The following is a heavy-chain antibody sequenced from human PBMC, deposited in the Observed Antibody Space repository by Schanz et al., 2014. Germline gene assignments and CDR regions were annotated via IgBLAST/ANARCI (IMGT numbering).Heavy chain of an antibody. CDR2: ISVYNHHK. Sequence: QIQLVQSGPEVKKPGATVKVSCKASGYIFINSGISWVRQAPGQGLEWMGWISVYNHHKEYDQKFQGRVTMTTDTYTSTAYIALTDLRSDDTAVYYCARDRRFFDRDDLYDFDAWGQGTLVTVSA. CDR3: ARDRRFFDRDDLYDFDA. J-gene: IGHJ4*02. V-gene: IGHV1-18*01. D-gene: IGHD3-3*01. CDR1: GYIFINSG.